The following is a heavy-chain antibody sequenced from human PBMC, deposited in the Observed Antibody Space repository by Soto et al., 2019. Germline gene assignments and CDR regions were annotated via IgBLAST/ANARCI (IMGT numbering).Heavy chain of an antibody. D-gene: IGHD3-22*01. J-gene: IGHJ5*02. V-gene: IGHV4-31*03. Sequence: PSETLSLTCTVSGGSISSGNYYWSWIRQHPGKGLEWIGYIYYSGSTYYNPSLKSRVTISVDTSKNQFSLKLSSVTAAYTAVYYCARTSFDTSGTAADPWGQGTLVTSPQ. CDR3: ARTSFDTSGTAADP. CDR1: GGSISSGNYY. CDR2: IYYSGST.